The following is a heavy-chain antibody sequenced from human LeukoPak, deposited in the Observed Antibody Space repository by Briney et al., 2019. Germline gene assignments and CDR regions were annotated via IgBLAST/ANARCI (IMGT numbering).Heavy chain of an antibody. CDR1: GFTFSSYD. Sequence: PSGGSLRLSCAASGFTFSSYDMTWVRQAPGKGLEWVSTFGGSGTSTYYADSVKGRFTISRDNSKNTLYLQMNSLRAEDTAVYYCAFRGYSSSWYTLGYWGQGTLVTVSS. V-gene: IGHV3-23*01. CDR2: FGGSGTST. D-gene: IGHD6-13*01. J-gene: IGHJ4*02. CDR3: AFRGYSSSWYTLGY.